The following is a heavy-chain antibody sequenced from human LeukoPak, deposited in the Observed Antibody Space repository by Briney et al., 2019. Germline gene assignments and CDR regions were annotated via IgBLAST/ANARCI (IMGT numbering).Heavy chain of an antibody. D-gene: IGHD3-3*01. V-gene: IGHV1-24*01. CDR1: GYTLTELS. Sequence: GASVKVSCKVSGYTLTELSIHWVRQAPGKGLEWMGGFDPEDGETIFAQKFQGRVTMTEDTSTDTAYMELSSLRSEDAAVYYCATGSRGSLRFLEWSRADVWGQGTTVTVSS. CDR2: FDPEDGET. J-gene: IGHJ6*02. CDR3: ATGSRGSLRFLEWSRADV.